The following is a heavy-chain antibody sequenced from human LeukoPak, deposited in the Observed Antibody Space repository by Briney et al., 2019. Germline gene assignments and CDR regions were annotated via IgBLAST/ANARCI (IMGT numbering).Heavy chain of an antibody. CDR3: ARNQGYCSGGSCYGNWFDP. J-gene: IGHJ5*02. Sequence: ASVKVSCKASGYTFTSYDINWVRQATGQGLEWMGWMNPNSGNTGYAQKFQGRVTMTRNTSISTAYMELSSLRSDDTAVYYCARNQGYCSGGSCYGNWFDPWGQGTLVTVSS. D-gene: IGHD2-15*01. CDR1: GYTFTSYD. V-gene: IGHV1-8*01. CDR2: MNPNSGNT.